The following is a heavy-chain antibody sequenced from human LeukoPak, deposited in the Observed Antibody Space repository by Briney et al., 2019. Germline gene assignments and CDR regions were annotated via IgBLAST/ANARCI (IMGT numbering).Heavy chain of an antibody. CDR2: ISAYNGNT. J-gene: IGHJ5*02. D-gene: IGHD6-13*01. CDR1: GYTFTSYG. Sequence: ASVKVSWKASGYTFTSYGISWVRQAPGQGLEWMGWISAYNGNTNYAQKLQGRVTMTTDTSTSTAYMELRSLRSDDTAVYYCARDRASGYTDPNWFDPWGQGSLVTVSS. V-gene: IGHV1-18*01. CDR3: ARDRASGYTDPNWFDP.